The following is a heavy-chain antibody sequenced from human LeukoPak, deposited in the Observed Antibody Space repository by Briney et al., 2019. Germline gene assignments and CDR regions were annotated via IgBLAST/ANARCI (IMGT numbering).Heavy chain of an antibody. CDR3: ARGRSNYYGMDV. J-gene: IGHJ6*02. V-gene: IGHV4-59*01. Sequence: SETLSLTCSVSDGSINSYYWNWVRRPPGKGLEWIGYIYCNGNTNYSPSLKSRVTMSVDTSKNLFSLKVSSVTAADTAVYYCARGRSNYYGMDVWGQGTTVTVSS. CDR2: IYCNGNT. CDR1: DGSINSYY. D-gene: IGHD1-26*01.